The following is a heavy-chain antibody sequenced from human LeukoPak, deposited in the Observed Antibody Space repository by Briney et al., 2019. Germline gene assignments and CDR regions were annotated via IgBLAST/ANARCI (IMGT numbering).Heavy chain of an antibody. Sequence: GGSLRLSCAASGFTFTTYWMSWVRQAPGKGLEWVANIKQDGTEKYYVDSVKGRFTISRDNAKNSLYLQMNSLRVEDTAVYYCARSTGGDLDYWGQGTLVTVSS. V-gene: IGHV3-7*01. CDR2: IKQDGTEK. D-gene: IGHD2-21*02. J-gene: IGHJ4*02. CDR3: ARSTGGDLDY. CDR1: GFTFTTYW.